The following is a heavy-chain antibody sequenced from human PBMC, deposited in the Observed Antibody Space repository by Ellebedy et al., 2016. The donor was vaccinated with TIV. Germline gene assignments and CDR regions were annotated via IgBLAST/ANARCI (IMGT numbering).Heavy chain of an antibody. D-gene: IGHD3-22*01. CDR1: GGSISSITFY. CDR3: ARLPYYYDSSGELKHSTGDY. CDR2: MYYSGTN. Sequence: SETLSLXCTVSGGSISSITFYWGWIRQPPGKGLEWIGSMYYSGTNYYNPSLESRVTISVDTSKNQFSLKLSSVTAADTAVYYCARLPYYYDSSGELKHSTGDYWGQGTLVTVSS. V-gene: IGHV4-39*01. J-gene: IGHJ4*02.